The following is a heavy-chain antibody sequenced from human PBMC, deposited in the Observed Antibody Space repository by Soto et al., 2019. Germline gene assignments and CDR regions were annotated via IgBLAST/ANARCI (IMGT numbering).Heavy chain of an antibody. V-gene: IGHV4-59*11. D-gene: IGHD1-26*01. Sequence: SETLSLTCSVSGVSLGSHFWSWIRQAPGKGPELVGYIYHTVNTNYNPALKSRVTISMDTSENQLSLQLSSVTAADTSGVYWARLQYTAVTDWDIWGQGSRVT. CDR2: IYHTVNT. CDR3: ARLQYTAVTDWDI. J-gene: IGHJ3*02. CDR1: GVSLGSHF.